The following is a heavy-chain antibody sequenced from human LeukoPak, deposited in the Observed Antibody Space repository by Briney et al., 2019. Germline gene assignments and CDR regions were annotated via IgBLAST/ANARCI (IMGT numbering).Heavy chain of an antibody. CDR1: GFSFSSYT. CDR3: ARASDYGDFTFDY. Sequence: GGSLRLSCAASGFSFSSYTMNWVRQAPGKGLEWVSSISSSGTYIYYADSVKGRFTISRDNAENSLYLQMNSLRAEDTAVYYCARASDYGDFTFDYWGQGTLVTVSS. J-gene: IGHJ4*02. D-gene: IGHD4-17*01. CDR2: ISSSGTYI. V-gene: IGHV3-21*01.